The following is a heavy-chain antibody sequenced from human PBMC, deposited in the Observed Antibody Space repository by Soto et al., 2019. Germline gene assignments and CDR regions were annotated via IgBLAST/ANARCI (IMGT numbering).Heavy chain of an antibody. J-gene: IGHJ2*01. CDR2: IRSKGNNYAT. CDR3: VRYSRTLGWFFDL. D-gene: IGHD2-21*01. CDR1: GFTFSDSA. Sequence: GGSLRLSCAASGFTFSDSAMHWVRQASGEGLEWLGRIRSKGNNYATEYGASLKGRFTISRDDSKKTTYLQMSNLNTEDTAVYYCVRYSRTLGWFFDLWGRGTLVTVSS. V-gene: IGHV3-73*01.